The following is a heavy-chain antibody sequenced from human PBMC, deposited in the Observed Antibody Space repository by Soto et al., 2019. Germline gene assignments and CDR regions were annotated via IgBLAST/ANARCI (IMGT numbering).Heavy chain of an antibody. D-gene: IGHD4-17*01. CDR3: ARGRAYGDRKIDFDY. Sequence: SETLSLTCAVYGGSFSGYYWSWIRQPPGKGLEWIGEINHSGSTNYNPSLKSRVTISVDTSKNQFSLKLSSVTAADTAVYYCARGRAYGDRKIDFDYWGQGTLVTVSS. V-gene: IGHV4-34*01. J-gene: IGHJ4*02. CDR1: GGSFSGYY. CDR2: INHSGST.